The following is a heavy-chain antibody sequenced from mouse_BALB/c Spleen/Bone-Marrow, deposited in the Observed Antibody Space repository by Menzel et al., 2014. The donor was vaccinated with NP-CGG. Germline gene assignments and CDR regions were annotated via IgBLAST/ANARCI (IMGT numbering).Heavy chain of an antibody. CDR2: IDPSTGYT. V-gene: IGHV1-7*01. Sequence: VQLQQSGAELAKPRASVKMSCKASGYTFTNYWMHWVKQRPGQGLEWIGYIDPSTGYTEYNQKFKDKATLTADKSSSTAYMQLSSLTSEDSAVYYCARGGIYDGYSYWGQGTLATVSA. J-gene: IGHJ3*01. CDR1: GYTFTNYW. D-gene: IGHD2-3*01. CDR3: ARGGIYDGYSY.